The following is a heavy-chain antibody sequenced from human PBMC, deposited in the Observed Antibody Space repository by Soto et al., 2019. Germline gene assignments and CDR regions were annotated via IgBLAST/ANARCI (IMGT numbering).Heavy chain of an antibody. J-gene: IGHJ5*02. CDR1: GYTFTSYA. CDR3: ARAPGYCSSGSCYTEEDWFDP. D-gene: IGHD2-15*01. CDR2: INAGNGNT. Sequence: ASVKVSCKASGYTFTSYAMHWVRQAPGQRLEWMGWINAGNGNTKYSQEFQGRVTITRDTSASTAYMELSSLRSEDTAVYYCARAPGYCSSGSCYTEEDWFDPWGQGTLVTSPQ. V-gene: IGHV1-3*01.